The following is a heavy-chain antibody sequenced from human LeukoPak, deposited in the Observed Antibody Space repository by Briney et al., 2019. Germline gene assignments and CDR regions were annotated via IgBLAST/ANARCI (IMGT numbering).Heavy chain of an antibody. CDR3: ARDRYGGSYFDY. J-gene: IGHJ4*02. CDR2: INSDGSST. CDR1: GFTFSSYW. V-gene: IGHV3-74*01. Sequence: PGGSLRLSCAASGFTFSSYWMHWVRHAPGKGLVWVSRINSDGSSTSYADSVKGRFTISRDNAKNTLYLQMNSLRAEDTAVYYCARDRYGGSYFDYWGQGTLVTVSS. D-gene: IGHD4-23*01.